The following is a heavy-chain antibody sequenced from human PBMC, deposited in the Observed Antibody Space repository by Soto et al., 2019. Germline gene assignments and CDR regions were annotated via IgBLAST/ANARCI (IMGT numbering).Heavy chain of an antibody. D-gene: IGHD3-16*01. J-gene: IGHJ4*02. V-gene: IGHV1-18*01. CDR1: GYTFTSYG. CDR2: INPYNGNT. CDR3: ARDCFGIDY. Sequence: QVQLVQSGAELTKPGASVKVSCKASGYTFTSYGISWVRQAPGQGLEWMGWINPYNGNTNYAQKLQGRVTMTTDTSTNTAYMALRSLRSDDTAVYYCARDCFGIDYWGQGTLVTVSS.